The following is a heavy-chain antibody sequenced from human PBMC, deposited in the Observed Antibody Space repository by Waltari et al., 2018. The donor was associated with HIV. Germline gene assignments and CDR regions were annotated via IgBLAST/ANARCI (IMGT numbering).Heavy chain of an antibody. CDR1: GLTVRNSH. V-gene: IGHV3-13*01. Sequence: EVQLVESGGGLVQAGGSLSLCCADTGLTVRNSHIHSVRQATGKGLEWVSGIGTVGDTHYADSVKGRFTISRENAKNSLYLQMNSLRAGDTAVYYCARSPADFDRGVGHHFDYWGQGTLVTVSS. CDR2: IGTVGDT. CDR3: ARSPADFDRGVGHHFDY. D-gene: IGHD3-9*01. J-gene: IGHJ4*02.